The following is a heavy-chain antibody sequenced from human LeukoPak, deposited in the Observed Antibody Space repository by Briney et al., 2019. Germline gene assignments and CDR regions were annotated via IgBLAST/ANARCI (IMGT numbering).Heavy chain of an antibody. CDR3: ASLPWLVRWIYY. V-gene: IGHV3-21*01. CDR2: ISSNSSYI. Sequence: GSLRLSCVASGFTFSSLAMNWVRQAPGKGLEWVSSISSNSSYIQYADSVKGRFTISRDNARNSLYLQMNNLRAEDTAVYYCASLPWLVRWIYYWGQGTLVTVSS. CDR1: GFTFSSLA. D-gene: IGHD6-19*01. J-gene: IGHJ4*02.